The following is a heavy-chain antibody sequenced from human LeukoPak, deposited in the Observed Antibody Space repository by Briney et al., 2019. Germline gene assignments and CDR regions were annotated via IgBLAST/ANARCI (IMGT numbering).Heavy chain of an antibody. CDR3: ARRKALSVARALDF. J-gene: IGHJ4*02. CDR2: INGNGLSI. CDR1: GFTFNTYT. Sequence: GGSLRLSCATSGFTFNTYTMNWVRQAPGKGLEWVSSINGNGLSIYYADSVKGRFTISRDNSNNSLYLQMNSLGAEDTAVYFCARRKALSVARALDFSGQGTLVTVSS. V-gene: IGHV3-48*04. D-gene: IGHD2-15*01.